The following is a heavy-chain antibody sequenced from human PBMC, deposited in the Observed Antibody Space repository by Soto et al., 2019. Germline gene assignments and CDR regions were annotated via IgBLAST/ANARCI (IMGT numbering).Heavy chain of an antibody. CDR2: IYYSGST. D-gene: IGHD5-12*01. CDR3: ARLHSGYDFYYYYYMDV. V-gene: IGHV4-59*08. CDR1: GGSISSYY. J-gene: IGHJ6*03. Sequence: SETLSLTCTVSGGSISSYYWSWIRQPPGKGLEWIGYIYYSGSTNYNPSLKSRVTISVDTSKNQFSLKLSSVTAADTAVYYCARLHSGYDFYYYYYMDVWGKGTTVTVS.